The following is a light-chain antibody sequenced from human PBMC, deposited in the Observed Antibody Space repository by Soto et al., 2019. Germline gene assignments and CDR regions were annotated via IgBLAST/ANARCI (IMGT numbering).Light chain of an antibody. Sequence: DILMTQSPSSLSASVGDRITITCRAHESVGNWLDWYQQKPGKAPKLLIYAATTLQSGVPSRFSGSRSGTVFSLTVSSLQPEDFATYYCQQANSFPLSFGGGTKVEIK. CDR1: ESVGNW. J-gene: IGKJ4*01. V-gene: IGKV1D-12*01. CDR3: QQANSFPLS. CDR2: AAT.